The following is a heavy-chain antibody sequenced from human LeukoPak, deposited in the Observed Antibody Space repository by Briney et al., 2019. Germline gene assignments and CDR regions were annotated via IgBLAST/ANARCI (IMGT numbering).Heavy chain of an antibody. D-gene: IGHD1-26*01. CDR2: IFYSGST. CDR1: GGSISTYY. J-gene: IGHJ4*02. CDR3: ARVIVGARRGLFDY. V-gene: IGHV4-59*01. Sequence: PSETLSLTCAVSGGSISTYYWSWIRQPPGKGLEWIGYIFYSGSTNYNPSLKSRVTISVDTSKNQFSLKLSSVTAADTAAYYCARVIVGARRGLFDYWGQGTLVTVSS.